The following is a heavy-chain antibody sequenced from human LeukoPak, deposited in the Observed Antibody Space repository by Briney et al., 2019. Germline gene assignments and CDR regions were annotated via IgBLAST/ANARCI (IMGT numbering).Heavy chain of an antibody. J-gene: IGHJ3*02. CDR3: AKDQGSTVVIPDAFDI. CDR2: IRYDGSNK. D-gene: IGHD4-23*01. V-gene: IGHV3-30*02. Sequence: GGSLRLSCAASGFTFSSYGMHWVRQAPGKGLEWVAFIRYDGSNKYYADSVKGRFTISRDNSKNTLYLQMNSLRAEDMAVYYCAKDQGSTVVIPDAFDIWGQGTMVTISS. CDR1: GFTFSSYG.